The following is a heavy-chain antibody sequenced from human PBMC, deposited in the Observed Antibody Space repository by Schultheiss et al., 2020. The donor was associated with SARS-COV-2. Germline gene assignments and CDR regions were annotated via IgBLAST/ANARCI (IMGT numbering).Heavy chain of an antibody. D-gene: IGHD5-12*01. CDR3: ASIVGGGYDSDY. CDR1: GFTFSSYG. V-gene: IGHV3-30*19. Sequence: GGSLRLSCAASGFTFSSYGMHWVRQAPGKGLEWVAVIWYDGSNKYYADSVKGRFTISRDNSKNTLYLQMNSLRAEDTAVYYCASIVGGGYDSDYWGQGTLVTVSS. CDR2: IWYDGSNK. J-gene: IGHJ4*02.